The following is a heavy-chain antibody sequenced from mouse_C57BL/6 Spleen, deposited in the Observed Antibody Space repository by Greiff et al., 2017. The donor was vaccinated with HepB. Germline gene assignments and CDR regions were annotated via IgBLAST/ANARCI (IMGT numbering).Heavy chain of an antibody. Sequence: VQLQQSGAELVRPGASVTLSCKASGYTFTDYEMHWVKQTPVHGLEWIGAIDPETGGTAYNQKFKGKAILTADKSSSTAYMELRSLTSEDSAVYYCTRCPPGYFDYWGQGTTLTVSS. J-gene: IGHJ2*01. CDR1: GYTFTDYE. CDR3: TRCPPGYFDY. CDR2: IDPETGGT. D-gene: IGHD4-1*01. V-gene: IGHV1-15*01.